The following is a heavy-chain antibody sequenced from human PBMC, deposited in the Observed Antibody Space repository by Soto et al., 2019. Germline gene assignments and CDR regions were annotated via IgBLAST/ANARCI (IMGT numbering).Heavy chain of an antibody. V-gene: IGHV4-59*08. CDR1: GGSISSYY. Sequence: QVQLQESGPGLVKPSETLSLTCTVSGGSISSYYWSWIRQPPGKGLEWIGSIYHTGSTNYNPSLKRRVTISVDTSKNHFSLTLTSVSAADTAVYYCARHPLGGNYGLHWFELWGQGTLVTVSS. CDR3: ARHPLGGNYGLHWFEL. J-gene: IGHJ5*02. CDR2: IYHTGST. D-gene: IGHD4-4*01.